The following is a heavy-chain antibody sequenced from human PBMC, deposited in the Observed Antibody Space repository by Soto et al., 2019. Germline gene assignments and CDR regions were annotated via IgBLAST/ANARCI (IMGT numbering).Heavy chain of an antibody. Sequence: QVQLVESGGGVVQPGRSLRLSCAGSGFSFSDFGMHWVRQARGKGLEWVAVISYDGSKKNFADSVKGRFAISRDTSKNMLYLQMNSLRPEDTAVYYCAKWFGELFDGFDVWGQGTVVTVSS. J-gene: IGHJ3*01. CDR3: AKWFGELFDGFDV. CDR1: GFSFSDFG. V-gene: IGHV3-30*18. D-gene: IGHD3-10*01. CDR2: ISYDGSKK.